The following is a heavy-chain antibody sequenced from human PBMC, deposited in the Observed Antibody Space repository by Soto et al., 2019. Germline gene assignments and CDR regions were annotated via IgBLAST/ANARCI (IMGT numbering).Heavy chain of an antibody. CDR2: ISYDGSNK. V-gene: IGHV3-30-3*01. J-gene: IGHJ4*02. D-gene: IGHD3-10*01. CDR3: ARDLPSMVAEYYFDY. Sequence: GGSLRLSCAASGFTFSSIACHWVRKAPAKGLEWVAVISYDGSNKYYADSVKGRFTISRDNSKNTLYLQMNSLRAEDTAVYYCARDLPSMVAEYYFDYWGQGTLVTVSS. CDR1: GFTFSSIA.